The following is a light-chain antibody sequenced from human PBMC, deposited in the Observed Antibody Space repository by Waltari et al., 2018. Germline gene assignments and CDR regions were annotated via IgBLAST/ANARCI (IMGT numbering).Light chain of an antibody. CDR1: QSIGIW. CDR3: QQYSSYPFT. CDR2: KAS. Sequence: DIQMTQSPSTLSASVGDSVSITCRASQSIGIWLAWYQQKTGKAPKLLIYKASNLESGVPSRFSGSGSGTELALTISSLQPEDFATYFCQQYSSYPFTFGPGTKVDVK. J-gene: IGKJ3*01. V-gene: IGKV1-5*03.